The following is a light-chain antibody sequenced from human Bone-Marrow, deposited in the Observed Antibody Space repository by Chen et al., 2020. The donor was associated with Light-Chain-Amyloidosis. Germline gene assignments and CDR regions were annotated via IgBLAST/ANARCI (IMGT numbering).Light chain of an antibody. CDR1: DLPTKY. Sequence: SYELTQPPSVSVSPGQTARITCSGEDLPTKYAYWYQQKPGQAPVLVVHRDTERPSGISERFSGSSAGTTATLTISGVQAEDEADDHCQSADSSGPYEVIFGGGTKLTVL. J-gene: IGLJ2*01. V-gene: IGLV3-25*03. CDR2: RDT. CDR3: QSADSSGPYEVI.